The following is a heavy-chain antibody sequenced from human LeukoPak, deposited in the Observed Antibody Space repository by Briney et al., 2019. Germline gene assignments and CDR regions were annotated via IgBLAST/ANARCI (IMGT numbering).Heavy chain of an antibody. CDR2: INPNSGGT. J-gene: IGHJ3*02. Sequence: ASVKVSCRASGYTFTGYYMHWVRQAPGQGLEWMGWINPNSGGTNYAQKFQGRVTMTRDTSISTAYMELSRLRSDDTAVYYCARPDYGDSAPDAFDIWGQGTMVTVS. D-gene: IGHD4-17*01. CDR1: GYTFTGYY. CDR3: ARPDYGDSAPDAFDI. V-gene: IGHV1-2*02.